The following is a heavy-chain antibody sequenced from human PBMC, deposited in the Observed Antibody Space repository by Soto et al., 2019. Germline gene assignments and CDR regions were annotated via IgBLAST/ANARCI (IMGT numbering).Heavy chain of an antibody. J-gene: IGHJ4*02. D-gene: IGHD3-10*01. Sequence: PSETLSLTCTVSGCSITSSSYYWGWIRQPPGKGLEWIGSIYYSASTYYNPSLKSRVTISVDTSKNQFSLKLSSVTAADTAVYYCARQEVLWFGEYYWGQGTLVTVSS. CDR2: IYYSAST. CDR1: GCSITSSSYY. V-gene: IGHV4-39*01. CDR3: ARQEVLWFGEYY.